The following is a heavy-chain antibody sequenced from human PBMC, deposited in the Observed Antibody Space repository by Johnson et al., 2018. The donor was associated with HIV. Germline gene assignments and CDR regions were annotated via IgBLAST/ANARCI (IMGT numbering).Heavy chain of an antibody. V-gene: IGHV3-7*03. CDR3: ARDRDSIAGAPYAFDF. CDR2: IKQDGGER. J-gene: IGHJ3*01. D-gene: IGHD1-26*01. CDR1: GFTFNNAW. Sequence: MQLVESGGGLVKPGGSLRLSCAASGFTFNNAWMGWVRQAPGKGLECVANIKQDGGERYYVDSVKGRFTISRDNSKKSLYLQMNSLRAEDTAVYYCARDRDSIAGAPYAFDFWGQGTMVTVSS.